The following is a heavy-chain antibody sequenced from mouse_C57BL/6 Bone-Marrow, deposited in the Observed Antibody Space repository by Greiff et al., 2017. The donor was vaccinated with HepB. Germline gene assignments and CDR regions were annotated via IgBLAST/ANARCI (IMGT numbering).Heavy chain of an antibody. J-gene: IGHJ1*03. CDR3: ALDIDV. CDR1: GYTFTDYY. CDR2: IYPGSGNT. Sequence: VHLVESGAELVRPGASVKLSCKASGYTFTDYYINWVKQRPGQGLEWIARIYPGSGNTYYNEKFKGKATLTAEKSSSTAYMQLSSLTSEDSAVYFCALDIDVWGKGTTVTVSS. D-gene: IGHD3-2*01. V-gene: IGHV1-76*01.